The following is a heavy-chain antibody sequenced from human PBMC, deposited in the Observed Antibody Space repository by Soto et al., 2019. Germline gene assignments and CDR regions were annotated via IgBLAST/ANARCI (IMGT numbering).Heavy chain of an antibody. Sequence: GGSLRLSCAASGSTFTSSVMAWVRRPPGRGLEWISSLGLIPRHTFYADSVKGRFTISRDNSRTTLYLQMTGLTFDDTAVYYCAAYADGPYRPPYDYWGQGTQVTVSS. D-gene: IGHD3-16*02. J-gene: IGHJ4*02. CDR2: LGLIPRHT. CDR1: GSTFTSSV. CDR3: AAYADGPYRPPYDY. V-gene: IGHV3-23*01.